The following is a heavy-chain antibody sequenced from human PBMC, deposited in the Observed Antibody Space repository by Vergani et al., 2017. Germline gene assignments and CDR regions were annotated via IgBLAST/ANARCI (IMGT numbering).Heavy chain of an antibody. J-gene: IGHJ4*02. CDR3: ARSGSGTVKD. CDR1: GFTFISYA. D-gene: IGHD3-3*01. V-gene: IGHV3-23*01. Sequence: EVQLLESGGGLVQPGGSLRLSCAASGFTFISYAMSWVRQAPGKGLEWVSAISGSGGSTYYADSVKGRFTISRDNAKNSLYLQMNSLRAEDTAVYYCARSGSGTVKDWGQGTLVTVSS. CDR2: ISGSGGST.